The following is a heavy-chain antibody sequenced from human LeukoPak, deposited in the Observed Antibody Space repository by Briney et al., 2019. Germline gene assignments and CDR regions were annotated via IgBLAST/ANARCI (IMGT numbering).Heavy chain of an antibody. CDR2: ISGDGGST. J-gene: IGHJ4*02. CDR3: AKGSSYYYSEIDY. D-gene: IGHD3-22*01. V-gene: IGHV3-43*02. CDR1: GFIFDDYA. Sequence: GGSLRLSCAASGFIFDDYATHWVRQAPGKGLEWVSLISGDGGSTFYADSVKGRFTISRDNSKKSLYLQIDNLRIEDTALYYCAKGSSYYYSEIDYWGQGTLVTVSS.